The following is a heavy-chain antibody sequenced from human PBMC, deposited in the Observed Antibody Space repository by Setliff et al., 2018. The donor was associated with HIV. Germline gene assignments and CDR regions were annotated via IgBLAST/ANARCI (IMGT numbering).Heavy chain of an antibody. J-gene: IGHJ4*02. CDR2: IYYSGST. V-gene: IGHV4-39*01. CDR3: AAWGPRYTYAPFFFDS. CDR1: GGSISSSSYY. Sequence: SETLSLTCTVSGGSISSSSYYWGWIRQPPGKGLEWIGSIYYSGSTYYNPSLKSRVTISVDASKNQFSLRLSSVTAADTTVYYCAAWGPRYTYAPFFFDSWGQGTLVTVSS. D-gene: IGHD2-2*01.